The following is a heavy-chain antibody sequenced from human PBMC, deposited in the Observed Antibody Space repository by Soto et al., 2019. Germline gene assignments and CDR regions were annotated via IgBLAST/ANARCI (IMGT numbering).Heavy chain of an antibody. CDR3: AREVSASPWLGDYYYYGMDV. J-gene: IGHJ6*02. V-gene: IGHV1-3*01. Sequence: ASVKVSWKAAGYAFTIYAMHWVRQAPGQRLEWMGWINAGNGNTKYAQKFQGRVTMTRDRSTSTVYMELSSLRSEDTAVYYCAREVSASPWLGDYYYYGMDVWGQGTTVTVS. CDR1: GYAFTIYA. CDR2: INAGNGNT. D-gene: IGHD5-12*01.